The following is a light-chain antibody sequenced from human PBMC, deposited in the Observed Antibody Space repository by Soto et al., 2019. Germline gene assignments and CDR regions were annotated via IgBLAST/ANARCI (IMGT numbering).Light chain of an antibody. CDR2: EGS. V-gene: IGLV2-23*03. CDR3: CSYAGSSTFVYV. CDR1: SSDVGSYNL. Sequence: QSVLTQPASVSGSHRQSITISCTGTSSDVGSYNLVSWYQQHPGKAPKLMIYEGSKRPSGVSNRFSGSKSGNTASLTISGLQAEDEADYYCCSYAGSSTFVYVFGTGTKVTVL. J-gene: IGLJ1*01.